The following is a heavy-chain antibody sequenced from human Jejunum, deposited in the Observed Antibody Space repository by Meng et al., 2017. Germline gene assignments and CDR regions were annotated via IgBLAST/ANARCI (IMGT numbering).Heavy chain of an antibody. V-gene: IGHV4-4*02. CDR3: ARDLLGPAIAATGWFDP. J-gene: IGHJ5*02. CDR1: GASISDNNW. D-gene: IGHD6-13*01. CDR2: IHHTGNI. Sequence: GRLKESGPGRVNPSGTLSLTCAVSGASISDNNWWSWVRQAPGKGLEWIGEIHHTGNINYNPSLKSRVTMSLDKPKNQFSLEVTSVTAADTAVYYCARDLLGPAIAATGWFDPWGQGTLVTVSS.